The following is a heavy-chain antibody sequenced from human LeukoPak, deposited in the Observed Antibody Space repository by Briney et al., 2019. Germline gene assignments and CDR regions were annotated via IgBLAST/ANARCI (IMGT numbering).Heavy chain of an antibody. CDR1: GFTFSCYG. D-gene: IGHD3-22*01. CDR2: ISGSGGTT. J-gene: IGHJ4*02. CDR3: AKTNGYYSD. Sequence: GGSLRLSCAASGFTFSCYGMNWVRQAPGKGLEWVSGISGSGGTTHYADSVKGRFTISRDNSKNSLSLQVSSLRAEDTAVYYCAKTNGYYSDWGQGTLVTVSS. V-gene: IGHV3-23*01.